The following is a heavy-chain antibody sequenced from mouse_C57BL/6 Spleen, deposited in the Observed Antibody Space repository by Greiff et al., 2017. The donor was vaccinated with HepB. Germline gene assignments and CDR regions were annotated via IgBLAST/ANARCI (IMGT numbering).Heavy chain of an antibody. V-gene: IGHV1-53*01. CDR2: INPSNGGT. CDR1: GYTFTSYW. Sequence: QVQLQQPGTELVKPGASVKLSCKASGYTFTSYWMHWVKQRPGQGLEWIGNINPSNGGTNYNEKFKSKATLTVDKSSSTAYMQLSSLTSEDSAVYYCARVHSYYYGSSDYAMDYWGQGTSVTDSS. D-gene: IGHD1-1*01. J-gene: IGHJ4*01. CDR3: ARVHSYYYGSSDYAMDY.